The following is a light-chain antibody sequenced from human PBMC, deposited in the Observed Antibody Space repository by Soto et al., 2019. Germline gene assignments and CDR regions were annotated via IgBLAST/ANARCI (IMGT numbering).Light chain of an antibody. J-gene: IGKJ5*01. CDR1: QSVSSY. CDR3: QQRSNWPPSIT. V-gene: IGKV3-11*01. Sequence: EIVLTQSPATLSLSPGERATLSCRASQSVSSYLAWYQQKPGQAPRLLIYDASNRATGIPARFSGSVSGTDFTLTISSLEPEDFAVYYCQQRSNWPPSITLGQRTRLEIK. CDR2: DAS.